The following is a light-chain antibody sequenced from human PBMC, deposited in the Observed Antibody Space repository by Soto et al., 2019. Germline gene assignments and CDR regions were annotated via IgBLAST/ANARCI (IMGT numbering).Light chain of an antibody. CDR1: QSVSGN. Sequence: IVMTQSPATLSLSPGERATLSCRASQSVSGNLAWYQQKPGQAPSLLIYGASTRATGIPARFSGSGSGTEFTLTISSLQSEDFAVYYCQQYNNWPPWTFGQGTKVEIK. CDR3: QQYNNWPPWT. V-gene: IGKV3-15*01. J-gene: IGKJ1*01. CDR2: GAS.